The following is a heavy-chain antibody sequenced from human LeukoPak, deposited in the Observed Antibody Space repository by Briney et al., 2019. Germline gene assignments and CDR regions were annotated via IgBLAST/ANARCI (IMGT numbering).Heavy chain of an antibody. J-gene: IGHJ4*02. CDR2: IGSSSSYI. V-gene: IGHV3-21*01. D-gene: IGHD3-22*01. Sequence: GGSLRLSCAASGFTFSSYSMNWVRQAPGKGLEWVSSIGSSSSYIYYADSVKGRFTISRDNAKNSLYLQMNSLRAEDTAVYYCARNPSPMIVVVPHYWGQGTLVTVSS. CDR1: GFTFSSYS. CDR3: ARNPSPMIVVVPHY.